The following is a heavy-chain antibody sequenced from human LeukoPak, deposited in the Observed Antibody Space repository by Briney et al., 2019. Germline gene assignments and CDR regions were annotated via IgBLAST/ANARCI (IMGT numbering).Heavy chain of an antibody. Sequence: GRSLRLSCAASGFTFSSYGMHWVRQAPGKGLEWVAVIWYDGSNKYYADSVKGRFTISRDNSKNTLYLQMNSLRAEDTAVYYCARVWFGEADAFGIWGQGTMVTVSS. CDR2: IWYDGSNK. V-gene: IGHV3-33*01. D-gene: IGHD3-10*01. J-gene: IGHJ3*02. CDR1: GFTFSSYG. CDR3: ARVWFGEADAFGI.